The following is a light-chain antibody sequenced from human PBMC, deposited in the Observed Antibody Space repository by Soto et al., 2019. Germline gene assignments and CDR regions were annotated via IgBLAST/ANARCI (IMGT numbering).Light chain of an antibody. CDR3: QHYDNLPRVT. CDR2: DAS. Sequence: DIQMTQSPSSLSASVGDRVTITCQASQDISNYLIWYQQKPGKAPKLLIYDASNLETGDPSRFSGSGSGTDFILTISSLQPEDTATYYCQHYDNLPRVTFGPGTKVEIK. CDR1: QDISNY. V-gene: IGKV1-33*01. J-gene: IGKJ3*01.